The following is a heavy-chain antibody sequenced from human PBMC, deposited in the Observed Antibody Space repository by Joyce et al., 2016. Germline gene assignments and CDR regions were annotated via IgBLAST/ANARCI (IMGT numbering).Heavy chain of an antibody. V-gene: IGHV1-8*01. J-gene: IGHJ3*02. Sequence: VQLVQSGAEVKKPGDSVKGSCKASAYTFTSYDINWVRQATGQGLELMGWINPNSGNTGYAQKFQGRVTMTSNTSISIVYMELSSLRSEDTAVYYCARMGGGGPGAFDNWGQGTMVTVSS. CDR1: AYTFTSYD. CDR3: ARMGGGGPGAFDN. CDR2: INPNSGNT. D-gene: IGHD1-26*01.